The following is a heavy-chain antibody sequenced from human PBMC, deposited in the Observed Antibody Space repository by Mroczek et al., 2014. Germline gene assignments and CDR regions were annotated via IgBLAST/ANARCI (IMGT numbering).Heavy chain of an antibody. CDR3: ARSGETWSHFDN. Sequence: SGAEVKRPGESLKISCKASGYSFTTYWIAWVRQMPGKGLEWMGIIYPDDSDVRFRPSLQGQVSMLVDKSINTAYLQWSSLRASDTAIYYCARSGETWSHFDNWGQGTLVTVSS. CDR1: GYSFTTYW. CDR2: IYPDDSDV. J-gene: IGHJ4*02. D-gene: IGHD2-8*02. V-gene: IGHV5-51*01.